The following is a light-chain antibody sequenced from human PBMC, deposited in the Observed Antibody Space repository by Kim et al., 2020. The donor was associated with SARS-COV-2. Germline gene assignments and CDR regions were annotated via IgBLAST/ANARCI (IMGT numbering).Light chain of an antibody. CDR3: QQDYNLPFT. V-gene: IGKV3D-7*01. Sequence: PGERVTLSCRASQSVSSSYLTWYQQKPGQAPRLLIYGASTRATSIPARFSGSGSGTDFTLTISSLQPEDFAVYYCQQDYNLPFTFGGGTKLEI. J-gene: IGKJ4*01. CDR2: GAS. CDR1: QSVSSSY.